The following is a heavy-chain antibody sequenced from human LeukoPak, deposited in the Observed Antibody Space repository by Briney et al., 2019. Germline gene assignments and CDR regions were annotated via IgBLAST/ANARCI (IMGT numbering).Heavy chain of an antibody. Sequence: SETLSLTCTVSGGSISSYFWSWIRQPPGKGLEWIGYIYNSGSTNYNPSLKSRVTVSVDTSKNQFSLKLSSVTAADTAVYYCARYNWNDEGDNWFDPWGQGTLVTVSS. D-gene: IGHD1-20*01. CDR2: IYNSGST. CDR3: ARYNWNDEGDNWFDP. J-gene: IGHJ5*02. CDR1: GGSISSYF. V-gene: IGHV4-59*01.